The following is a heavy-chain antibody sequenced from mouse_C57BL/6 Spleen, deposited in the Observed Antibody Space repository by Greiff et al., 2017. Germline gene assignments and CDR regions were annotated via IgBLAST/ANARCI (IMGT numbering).Heavy chain of an antibody. CDR2: INYDGSST. CDR1: GFTFSDYY. J-gene: IGHJ3*01. CDR3: ARGRDGSNYEGVGFAY. Sequence: EVHLVESEGGLVQPGSSMKLSCTASGFTFSDYYMAWVRQVPEKGLEWVANINYDGSSTYYQDSLKSRFIISRDNAKTILYLQMSSLKSEDTATYDCARGRDGSNYEGVGFAYWGQGTLVTVSA. V-gene: IGHV5-16*01. D-gene: IGHD1-1*01.